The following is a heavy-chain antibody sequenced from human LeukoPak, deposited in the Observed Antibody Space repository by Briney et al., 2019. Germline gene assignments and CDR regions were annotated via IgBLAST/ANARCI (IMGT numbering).Heavy chain of an antibody. Sequence: PGGSLRLSCGASVFTFSSYSMKGVRQAPGEGREGVSSISSWSSYIYYADSVKRRFTISRDNAKNSLYLDMNSLRAEDTAVYYCARGHTAVTRHFDFWGQGTLVTVSS. D-gene: IGHD4-17*01. CDR1: VFTFSSYS. V-gene: IGHV3-21*01. J-gene: IGHJ4*02. CDR2: ISSWSSYI. CDR3: ARGHTAVTRHFDF.